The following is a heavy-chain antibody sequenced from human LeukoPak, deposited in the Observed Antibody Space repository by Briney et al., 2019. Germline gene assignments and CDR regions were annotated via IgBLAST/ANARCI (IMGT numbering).Heavy chain of an antibody. CDR3: AEVGSSWFRSYFDY. D-gene: IGHD6-13*01. V-gene: IGHV3-23*01. CDR1: GFTFISYW. Sequence: PGGSLRLSCAASGFTFISYWMHWVRQAPGKGLEWVSAISGSGGSSYYADSVKGRFTISRDNSKNTLYLQMNSLRAEDTAVYYCAEVGSSWFRSYFDYWGQGTLVTVSS. CDR2: ISGSGGSS. J-gene: IGHJ4*02.